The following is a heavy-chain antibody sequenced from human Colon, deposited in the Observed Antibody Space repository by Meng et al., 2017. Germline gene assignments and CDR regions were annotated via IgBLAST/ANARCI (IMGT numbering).Heavy chain of an antibody. Sequence: QVQLVQSGAEAKMPGVSVKVSCRASGLTLTSHTLHWVRQAPGQRLEWMGWINAGNGNTKDSQKLQGRLIITRDTSASTAYMELSSLRSEDTAVYYCALGLGGTDSNWLYYFDCWGQGTLVTVSS. CDR3: ALGLGGTDSNWLYYFDC. V-gene: IGHV1-3*01. J-gene: IGHJ4*02. D-gene: IGHD6-13*01. CDR1: GLTLTSHT. CDR2: INAGNGNT.